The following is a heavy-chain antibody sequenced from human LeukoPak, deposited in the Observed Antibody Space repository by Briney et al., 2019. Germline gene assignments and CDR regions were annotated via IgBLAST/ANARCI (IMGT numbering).Heavy chain of an antibody. CDR2: IDPNSGGT. CDR3: ARVPDPYTTSRFDY. CDR1: GYTFTGYY. V-gene: IGHV1-2*02. J-gene: IGHJ4*02. D-gene: IGHD2-2*02. Sequence: GASVKVSCKTSGYTFTGYYMHWVRQAPGQGPEWMGRIDPNSGGTNYAQKFQVRVTMTRDTSISTVYMELSGLSSDDTAVYYCARVPDPYTTSRFDYWGQGTLVTVSS.